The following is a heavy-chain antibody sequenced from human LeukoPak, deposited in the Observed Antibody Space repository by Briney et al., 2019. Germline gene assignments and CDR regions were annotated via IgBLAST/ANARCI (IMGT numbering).Heavy chain of an antibody. J-gene: IGHJ3*02. V-gene: IGHV3-7*01. Sequence: PGGSLRLSCAASGFTFSSYWMSWVRQAPVKELEWVANIKQDGSEKYYVDSVKGRFTISRDNAKNSLYLQMNSLRAEDTAVYYCARVKIGNDILTGPWYAFDIWGQGTMVTVSS. CDR1: GFTFSSYW. CDR2: IKQDGSEK. CDR3: ARVKIGNDILTGPWYAFDI. D-gene: IGHD3-9*01.